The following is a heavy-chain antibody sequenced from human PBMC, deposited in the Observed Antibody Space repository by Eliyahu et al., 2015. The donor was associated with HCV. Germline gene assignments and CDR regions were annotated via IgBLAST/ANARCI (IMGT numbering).Heavy chain of an antibody. V-gene: IGHV4-4*07. CDR1: GVSLKNWY. CDR3: ARGSLTSDY. J-gene: IGHJ4*02. CDR2: IYPSGST. Sequence: QVQLQESGPGRVKPSETLXLTCTXSGVSLKNWYWRWIRQPAGKGLXWIGRIYPSGSTNYNPSLQSRVTMSVDTSKNQFSLKLNSVTVADTAVYYCARGSLTSDYWGQGTLVTVSS.